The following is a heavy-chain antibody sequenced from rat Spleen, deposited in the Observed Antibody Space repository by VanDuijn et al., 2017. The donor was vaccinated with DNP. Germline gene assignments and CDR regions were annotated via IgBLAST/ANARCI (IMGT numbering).Heavy chain of an antibody. V-gene: IGHV2S75*01. CDR3: TRESWGYVMDA. CDR1: GFSLTSYH. CDR2: IWGDGNT. D-gene: IGHD1-7*01. Sequence: QVQLKESGPGLVQPSQTLSLTCTVSGFSLTSYHVHWVRQPPGKGLEWMGIIWGDGNTDYNSALKSRLSINRDTSKSQVFLKMNSLQTDDTAIYYCTRESWGYVMDAWGQGASVTVSS. J-gene: IGHJ4*01.